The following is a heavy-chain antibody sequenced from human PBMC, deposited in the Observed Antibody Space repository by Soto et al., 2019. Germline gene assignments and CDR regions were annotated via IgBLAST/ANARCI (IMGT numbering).Heavy chain of an antibody. J-gene: IGHJ5*02. CDR3: ARGRFRRTWFDP. D-gene: IGHD3-16*01. V-gene: IGHV1-8*01. Sequence: QVQLVQSGAEVKKPGASVKVSCKASGYTFTNYDIHWVRQATGQGLEWMGWMNPDSGNTGQSKQFQGRVTMTRDTSISTAYMEMSSLRSEDTAVYYCARGRFRRTWFDPWGREPWSPSPQ. CDR2: MNPDSGNT. CDR1: GYTFTNYD.